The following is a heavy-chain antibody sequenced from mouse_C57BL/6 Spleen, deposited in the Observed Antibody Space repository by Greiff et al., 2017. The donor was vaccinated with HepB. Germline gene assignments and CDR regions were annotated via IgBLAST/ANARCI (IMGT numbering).Heavy chain of an antibody. CDR2: INPSTGGT. V-gene: IGHV1-42*01. Sequence: EVQLQQSGPELVKPGASVKISCKASGYSFTGYYMNWVKQSPEKSLEWIGEINPSTGGTTYNQKFKAKATLTVDKSSSTAYMQLKSLTSEDSAVYYCARQDTTVVAGDYWGQGTTRTVSS. CDR1: GYSFTGYY. J-gene: IGHJ2*01. CDR3: ARQDTTVVAGDY. D-gene: IGHD1-1*01.